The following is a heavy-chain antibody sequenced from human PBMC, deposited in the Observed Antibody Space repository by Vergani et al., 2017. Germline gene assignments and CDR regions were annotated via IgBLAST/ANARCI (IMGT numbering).Heavy chain of an antibody. CDR3: VKDIAASGNYWYFDL. CDR1: GFRFDDYA. J-gene: IGHJ2*01. CDR2: INWNSDSI. D-gene: IGHD6-13*01. V-gene: IGHV3-9*01. Sequence: LVESGGVLVQPGRSLRLSCEASGFRFDDYAMHWVRHAPGKGLEWVSGINWNSDSIAYADSVKGRFTISRDNAKNSLYLQMNSLRAEDTALYYCVKDIAASGNYWYFDLWGRGTLVTVSS.